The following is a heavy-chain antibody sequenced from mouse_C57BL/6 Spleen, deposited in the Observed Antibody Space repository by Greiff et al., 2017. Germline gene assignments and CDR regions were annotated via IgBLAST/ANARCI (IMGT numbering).Heavy chain of an antibody. J-gene: IGHJ3*01. CDR3: ASRGGSSGPFAY. D-gene: IGHD3-2*02. V-gene: IGHV1-81*01. CDR1: GYTFTSYG. CDR2: IYPRSGNT. Sequence: QVQLKESGAELARPGASVKLSCKASGYTFTSYGISWVKQRTGQGLEWIGEIYPRSGNTYYNEKFKGKATLTADKSSSTAYMELRSLTSEDSAVYFCASRGGSSGPFAYWGQGTLVTVSA.